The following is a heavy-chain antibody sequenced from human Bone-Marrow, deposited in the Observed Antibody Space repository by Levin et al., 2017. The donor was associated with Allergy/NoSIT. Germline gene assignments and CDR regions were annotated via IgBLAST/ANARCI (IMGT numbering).Heavy chain of an antibody. D-gene: IGHD3-22*01. CDR2: IKKDGREK. J-gene: IGHJ3*02. CDR1: GFTLGNFW. V-gene: IGHV3-7*03. CDR3: ARDLSPYSSGTWYDAHDI. Sequence: PGGSLRLSCAASGFTLGNFWMTWVRQAPGKGLEWVANIKKDGREKYYMDSVEGRFTISRDNAENSLYLQMDSLRVEDTAVYYCARDLSPYSSGTWYDAHDIWGQGTVVTVSS.